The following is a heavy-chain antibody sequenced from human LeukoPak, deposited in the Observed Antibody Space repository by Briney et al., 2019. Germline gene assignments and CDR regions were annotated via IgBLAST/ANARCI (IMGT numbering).Heavy chain of an antibody. CDR1: GFTFSYYT. J-gene: IGHJ4*02. D-gene: IGHD1-26*01. CDR3: AKDRGSLTRVEGYFDY. V-gene: IGHV3-21*04. Sequence: GGSLRLSCAASGFTFSYYTMNWVRQAPGKGLEWVSCISSSSSYIHYADSVKGRFTISRDNSKNTLYLQMNSLRAEDTAVYYCAKDRGSLTRVEGYFDYWGQGTLVTVSS. CDR2: ISSSSSYI.